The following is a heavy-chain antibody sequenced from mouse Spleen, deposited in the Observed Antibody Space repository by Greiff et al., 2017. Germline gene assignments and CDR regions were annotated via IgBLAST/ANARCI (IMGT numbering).Heavy chain of an antibody. Sequence: EVQLVESGPGLVKPSQSLSLTCSVTGYSITSGYYWNWIRQFPGNKLEWMGYISYDGSNNYNPSLKNRISITRDTSKNQFFLKLNSVITEDTATYYCAREDGYFDYWGQGTTLTVSS. CDR1: GYSITSGYY. CDR3: AREDGYFDY. V-gene: IGHV3-6*02. J-gene: IGHJ2*01. D-gene: IGHD2-3*01. CDR2: ISYDGSN.